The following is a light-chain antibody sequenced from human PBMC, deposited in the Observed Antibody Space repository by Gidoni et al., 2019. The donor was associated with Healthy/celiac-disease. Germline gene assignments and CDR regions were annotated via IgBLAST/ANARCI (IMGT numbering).Light chain of an antibody. J-gene: IGKJ2*01. CDR3: QQYYSTPYT. CDR1: QSVLYNSNNKNY. CDR2: WAS. Sequence: DIVMTQSPDSLAVSLGERATINCKSSQSVLYNSNNKNYLAWYQQKPVQPPKLLIYWASTRESGVPDRFSGSGSGTDFTLTISSLQAEDVAVYYCQQYYSTPYTFXQXTKLEIK. V-gene: IGKV4-1*01.